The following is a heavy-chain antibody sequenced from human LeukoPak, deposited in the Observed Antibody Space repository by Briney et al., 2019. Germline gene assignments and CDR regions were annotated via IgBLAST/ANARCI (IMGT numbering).Heavy chain of an antibody. D-gene: IGHD2-21*02. V-gene: IGHV3-23*01. J-gene: IGHJ3*02. CDR2: ISGSGGST. CDR3: AKDDGAYCGGDCYSGAFDI. Sequence: GGSLRLSCAASGFTFSSSAMSWVRQGPGKGLEWVSAISGSGGSTYYADSVKGRFTISRDNSKNTLYLQMNSLRAEETAVYYCAKDDGAYCGGDCYSGAFDIWGQGTKVTVSS. CDR1: GFTFSSSA.